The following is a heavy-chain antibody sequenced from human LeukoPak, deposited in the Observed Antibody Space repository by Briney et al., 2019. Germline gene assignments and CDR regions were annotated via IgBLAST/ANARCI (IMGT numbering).Heavy chain of an antibody. D-gene: IGHD3-22*01. CDR2: INPNSGGT. V-gene: IGHV1-2*06. CDR1: GYTFTGYY. CDR3: ARADSSGEDAFDI. J-gene: IGHJ3*02. Sequence: ASVKVSCKASGYTFTGYYMHWVRQAPGQGLEWMGRINPNSGGTNYAQKFRGRVTMTRDTSISTAYMELSRLRSDDTAVYYCARADSSGEDAFDIWGQGTMVTVSS.